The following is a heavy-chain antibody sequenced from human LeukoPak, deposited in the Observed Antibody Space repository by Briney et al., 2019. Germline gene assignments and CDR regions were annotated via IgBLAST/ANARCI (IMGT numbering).Heavy chain of an antibody. V-gene: IGHV3-23*01. Sequence: GGSLRLSCAASGFTFSSYAMTWVRQAPGKGLEWISAINGGAYSTSYADSVKGRFTISRDNSKNTLYLKMNSLRAEDTAVYYCARNSSGFKLGDAFDIWGQGTMVTVSS. CDR2: INGGAYST. J-gene: IGHJ3*02. D-gene: IGHD3-22*01. CDR1: GFTFSSYA. CDR3: ARNSSGFKLGDAFDI.